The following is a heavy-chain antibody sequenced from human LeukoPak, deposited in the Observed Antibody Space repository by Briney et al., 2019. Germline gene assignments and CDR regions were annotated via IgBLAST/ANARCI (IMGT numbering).Heavy chain of an antibody. CDR1: GFTFSSYW. CDR2: IKQDESEK. Sequence: GGSLRLSCAASGFTFSSYWMSWVRQAPGKGLEWVANIKQDESEKYYVDSVKGRFTISRDNAKNSLYLQMNSLRAEDTAVYYCARDGGGYYYDSSGYSFDYWGQGTLVTVSS. J-gene: IGHJ4*02. V-gene: IGHV3-7*01. CDR3: ARDGGGYYYDSSGYSFDY. D-gene: IGHD3-22*01.